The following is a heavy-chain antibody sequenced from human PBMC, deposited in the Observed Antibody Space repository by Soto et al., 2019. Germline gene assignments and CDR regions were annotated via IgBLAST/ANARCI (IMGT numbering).Heavy chain of an antibody. CDR3: ARGLRLGSYYYYYGMDV. D-gene: IGHD5-12*01. CDR1: GYTFTSYG. CDR2: ISAYNGNT. V-gene: IGHV1-18*01. J-gene: IGHJ6*02. Sequence: QVQLVQSGAEVKKPGASVKVSCKASGYTFTSYGISWVRQAPGQGLEWMGWISAYNGNTNYAQKLQGSVTLTTDTSTSTAYMELRSLRSDDTAVYYCARGLRLGSYYYYYGMDVWGQGTTVTVSS.